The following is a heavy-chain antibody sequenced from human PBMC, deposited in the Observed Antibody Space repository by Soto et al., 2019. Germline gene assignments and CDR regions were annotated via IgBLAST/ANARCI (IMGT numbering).Heavy chain of an antibody. J-gene: IGHJ4*02. D-gene: IGHD3-22*01. Sequence: GGSLRLSCAASGFTFSSYGMHWVRQAPGKGLEWVAVISYDGSNKYYADSVKGRFTISRDNSKNTLYMQMNSLRAEDTAVYYCASFTYDSSGYYFDYWGQGTLVTVSS. V-gene: IGHV3-30*03. CDR2: ISYDGSNK. CDR1: GFTFSSYG. CDR3: ASFTYDSSGYYFDY.